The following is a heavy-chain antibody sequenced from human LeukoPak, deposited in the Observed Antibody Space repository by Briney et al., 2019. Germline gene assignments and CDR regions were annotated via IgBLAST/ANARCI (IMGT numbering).Heavy chain of an antibody. D-gene: IGHD3-3*01. CDR3: ARDLKRFLEWTPSAGYIDY. V-gene: IGHV3-21*01. CDR2: ISSSSSYI. CDR1: GFTFSSYS. Sequence: PGGSLRLSCAASGFTFSSYSMNWVRQAPGKGLEWVSSISSSSSYIYYADSVKGRFTISRDNAKNSLYLQMNSLRAEDTAVYYCARDLKRFLEWTPSAGYIDYWGQGTLVTVSS. J-gene: IGHJ4*02.